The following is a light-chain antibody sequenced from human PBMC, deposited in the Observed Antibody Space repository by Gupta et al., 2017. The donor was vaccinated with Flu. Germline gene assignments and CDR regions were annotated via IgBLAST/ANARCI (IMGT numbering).Light chain of an antibody. Sequence: ILMTQSPATLSVSPGERATLSCGASQSLNYTLAWYQQKPGQAPRLLIYDASTRATAVPARFSGSGSGTEFFLTISSLQSEDRALYYCQHYNTGPPEHNFGQGTKLEIK. J-gene: IGKJ2*01. V-gene: IGKV3-15*01. CDR3: QHYNTGPPEHN. CDR1: QSLNYT. CDR2: DAS.